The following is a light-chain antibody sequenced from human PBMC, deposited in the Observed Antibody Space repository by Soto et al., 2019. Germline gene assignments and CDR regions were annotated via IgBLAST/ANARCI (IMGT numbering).Light chain of an antibody. CDR3: QQYYSSPYT. V-gene: IGKV4-1*01. Sequence: DIVMTQSPDSLAVSLGERATINCKSSQSILYSSNNKNYLAWYQQKPGQPPKLLIYWASTRETGVPDQFSGSGSVTLFSLTISSLQAEDVAVYSFQQYYSSPYTFGQGSKLEI. CDR2: WAS. CDR1: QSILYSSNNKNY. J-gene: IGKJ2*01.